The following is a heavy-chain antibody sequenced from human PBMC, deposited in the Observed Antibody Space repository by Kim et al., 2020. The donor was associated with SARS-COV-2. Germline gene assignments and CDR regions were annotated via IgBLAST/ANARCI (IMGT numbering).Heavy chain of an antibody. Sequence: GGSLRLSCAASGFTFSGYEMNWVRQAPGKGLEWVSYISCSGSTIYYADSVKGRFTISRDNAKNSLYLQMNSLRAEDTAVYYCARDEDDGSIPAAFAMWGHKTMVTVSS. D-gene: IGHD2-2*01. CDR3: ARDEDDGSIPAAFAM. CDR2: ISCSGSTI. J-gene: IGHJ3*02. V-gene: IGHV3-48*03. CDR1: GFTFSGYE.